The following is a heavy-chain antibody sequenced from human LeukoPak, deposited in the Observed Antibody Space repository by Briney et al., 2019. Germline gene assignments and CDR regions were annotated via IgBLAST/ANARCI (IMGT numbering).Heavy chain of an antibody. Sequence: GGTLRLSCAASGFTFSSYGMSWVRQAPGKGLEWVSAISGSGGSTYYADSVKGRFTISRDNSKNTLYLKMNSLRADDTAVYYCARQSTRLFNTGSYYPPPAYDYWGQGTLVIVSS. D-gene: IGHD1-26*01. CDR1: GFTFSSYG. CDR2: ISGSGGST. J-gene: IGHJ4*02. CDR3: ARQSTRLFNTGSYYPPPAYDY. V-gene: IGHV3-23*01.